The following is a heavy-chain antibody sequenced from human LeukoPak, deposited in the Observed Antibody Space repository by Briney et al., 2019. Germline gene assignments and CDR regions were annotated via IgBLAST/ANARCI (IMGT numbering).Heavy chain of an antibody. J-gene: IGHJ4*02. V-gene: IGHV4-34*01. D-gene: IGHD6-6*01. CDR2: INHSGST. Sequence: SETLSLTCAVYGGSFSGYYWSWIRQPPGKGLEWIGEINHSGSTNYNPSLKSRVTISVDTSKNQFSLNLSSVTAADTAVYYCARAGFTLAPHRGTPFDYWGQGTLVTVSS. CDR1: GGSFSGYY. CDR3: ARAGFTLAPHRGTPFDY.